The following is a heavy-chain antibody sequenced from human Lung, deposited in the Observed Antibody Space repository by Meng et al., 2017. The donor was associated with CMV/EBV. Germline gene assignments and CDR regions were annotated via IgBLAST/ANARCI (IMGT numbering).Heavy chain of an antibody. D-gene: IGHD3-3*01. V-gene: IGHV3-30*02. J-gene: IGHJ6*02. Sequence: GGSXRLXCAASGFTFSSYGMHWVRQAPGKGLEWVAFIRYDGSNKYYADSVKGRFTISRDNSKNTLYLQMNSLRAEDTAVYYCAKKYYDFWSGYYGDYYYYGMDVXGQGTTVTVSS. CDR3: AKKYYDFWSGYYGDYYYYGMDV. CDR1: GFTFSSYG. CDR2: IRYDGSNK.